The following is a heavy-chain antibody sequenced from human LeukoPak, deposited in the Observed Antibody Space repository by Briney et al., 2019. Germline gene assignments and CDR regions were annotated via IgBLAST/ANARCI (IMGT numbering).Heavy chain of an antibody. CDR2: MNPNSGNT. V-gene: IGHV1-8*02. CDR1: GYTFTGHY. J-gene: IGHJ6*03. Sequence: ASVKVSCKASGYTFTGHYMHWVRQAPGQGLEWMGWMNPNSGNTGYAQKFQGRVTMTRNTSISTAYMELSSLRSEDTAVYYCARAYSSGWYGFSRWYYYMDVWGKGTTVTISS. D-gene: IGHD6-19*01. CDR3: ARAYSSGWYGFSRWYYYMDV.